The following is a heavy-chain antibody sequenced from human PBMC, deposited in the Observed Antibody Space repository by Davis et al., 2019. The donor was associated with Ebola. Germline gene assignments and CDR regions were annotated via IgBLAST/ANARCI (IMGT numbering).Heavy chain of an antibody. Sequence: GESLKISCAASGFTFSSYGMHWVRQAPGKGLEWVAVMSYDGTYKFHADSVKGRFTISRDNSKNTLYLQMNSLRAEDTALYYCAKDLWGNLGSQGGGMDVWGQGTTVTVSS. CDR1: GFTFSSYG. J-gene: IGHJ6*02. D-gene: IGHD7-27*01. CDR3: AKDLWGNLGSQGGGMDV. CDR2: MSYDGTYK. V-gene: IGHV3-30*18.